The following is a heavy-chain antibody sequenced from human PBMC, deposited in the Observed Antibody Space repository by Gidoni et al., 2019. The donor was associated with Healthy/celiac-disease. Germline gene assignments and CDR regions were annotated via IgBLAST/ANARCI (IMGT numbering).Heavy chain of an antibody. CDR3: AKQSQGVYAIASYGYFDL. J-gene: IGHJ2*01. V-gene: IGHV3-9*01. CDR1: GFTFVDYA. CDR2: ISWNSGSI. Sequence: EVQLVVSGGGLVQPGRSLRLSCAASGFTFVDYALHWVLQAPGRGLEWFSGISWNSGSIGYADSVKGRFTISRDNAKNSLYLQMNSLRAEDTALYYCAKQSQGVYAIASYGYFDLWGRGTLVTVSS. D-gene: IGHD2-8*01.